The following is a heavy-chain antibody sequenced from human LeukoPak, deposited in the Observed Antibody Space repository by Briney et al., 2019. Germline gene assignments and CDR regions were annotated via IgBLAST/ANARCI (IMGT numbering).Heavy chain of an antibody. Sequence: ASVKVSCKASGYTFNTYGISWVRQAPGQGLEWMGWISGHNGKTKYAQEFQGRVTMTTDTSTTITYMELRSLRSDDTAVYYCARESFGDLDSWGQGTLVTVSS. CDR3: ARESFGDLDS. V-gene: IGHV1-18*01. CDR1: GYTFNTYG. D-gene: IGHD4-17*01. CDR2: ISGHNGKT. J-gene: IGHJ4*02.